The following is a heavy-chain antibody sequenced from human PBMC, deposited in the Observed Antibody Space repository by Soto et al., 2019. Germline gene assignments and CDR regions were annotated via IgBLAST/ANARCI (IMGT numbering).Heavy chain of an antibody. Sequence: GGSLRLSCAASGFTFREAWMSWVRRAPGKGLEWVGRIKSKSDGETTDYAAPVKGRFTISRDDSEKTLHLQMNSLKAEDSAIYYCVTAGPELYYYYYGMDVWGQGTTVTVSS. J-gene: IGHJ6*02. V-gene: IGHV3-15*01. CDR2: IKSKSDGETT. D-gene: IGHD1-7*01. CDR3: VTAGPELYYYYYGMDV. CDR1: GFTFREAW.